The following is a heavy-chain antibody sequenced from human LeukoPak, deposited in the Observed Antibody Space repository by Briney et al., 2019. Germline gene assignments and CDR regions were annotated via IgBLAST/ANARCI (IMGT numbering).Heavy chain of an antibody. CDR1: GGSVSSGSYY. D-gene: IGHD1-1*01. Sequence: PSETLSLTYTVSGGSVSSGSYYWSWIRQPPGKGLEWIGYIYYSGSTNYNPSLKSRVTISVDTSKNQFSLKLSSVTAADTAVYYCARDGSPNYYYGMDVWGQGTTVTVSS. CDR2: IYYSGST. J-gene: IGHJ6*02. CDR3: ARDGSPNYYYGMDV. V-gene: IGHV4-61*01.